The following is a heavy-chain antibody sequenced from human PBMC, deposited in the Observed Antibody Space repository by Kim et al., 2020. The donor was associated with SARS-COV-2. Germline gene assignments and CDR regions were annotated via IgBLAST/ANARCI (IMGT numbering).Heavy chain of an antibody. CDR3: AREQPDYSNYENWFDP. CDR1: GGSISSYY. V-gene: IGHV4-59*01. CDR2: IYYTGST. D-gene: IGHD4-4*01. Sequence: SETLSLTCTVSGGSISSYYWSWIRQPPGKGLEWIGYIYYTGSTNYNPFLKSRVTISVDTSKNQFSLKLSSVTAADTAVYYCAREQPDYSNYENWFDPWS. J-gene: IGHJ5*02.